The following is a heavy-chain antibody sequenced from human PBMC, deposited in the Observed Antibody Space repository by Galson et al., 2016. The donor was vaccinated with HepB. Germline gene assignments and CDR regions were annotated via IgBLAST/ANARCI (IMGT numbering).Heavy chain of an antibody. D-gene: IGHD3-10*01. J-gene: IGHJ4*02. CDR1: GFTFSSYA. CDR2: ISYDGSDE. CDR3: ARAVHGSGSYWDK. V-gene: IGHV3-30*04. Sequence: SLRLSCAASGFTFSSYAMHWVRQAPGKGLEWVAVISYDGSDESYAGAVKGRVTISRDNFKNTLYLHLNSLRAEETAVYYCARAVHGSGSYWDKWGQGTLVAVSS.